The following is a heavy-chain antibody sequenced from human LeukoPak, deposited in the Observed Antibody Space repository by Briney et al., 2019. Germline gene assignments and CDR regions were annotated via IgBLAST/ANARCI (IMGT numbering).Heavy chain of an antibody. CDR1: GYTFTSYY. CDR3: ARGPMVRGVYMNWFDP. Sequence: ASVKVSCKASGYTFTSYYMHWVRQAPGQGLEWMGIINPSGGSTSYAQKFQGRVTMTRDTSTSTVYMELSSLISEDTAVYYCARGPMVRGVYMNWFDPWGQGTLVTVSS. J-gene: IGHJ5*02. D-gene: IGHD3-10*01. CDR2: INPSGGST. V-gene: IGHV1-46*01.